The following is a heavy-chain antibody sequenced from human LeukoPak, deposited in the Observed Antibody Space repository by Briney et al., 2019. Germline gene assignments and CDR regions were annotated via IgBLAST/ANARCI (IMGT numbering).Heavy chain of an antibody. CDR2: IYHSGST. CDR3: ARRGGIAATDY. D-gene: IGHD6-25*01. J-gene: IGHJ4*02. V-gene: IGHV4-38-2*02. Sequence: PSETLSLTCTVSGYSISSAYYWGWIRQPPGKGLEWIGSIYHSGSTYYNPSLKSRVTISVDTSKNQFSLKLSSVTAADTAVYYCARRGGIAATDYWGQGTLVTVSS. CDR1: GYSISSAYY.